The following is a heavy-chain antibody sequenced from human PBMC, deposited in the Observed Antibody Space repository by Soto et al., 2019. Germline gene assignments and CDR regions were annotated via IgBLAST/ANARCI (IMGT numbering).Heavy chain of an antibody. CDR3: AKEGAYDFWSGSNWFDP. CDR1: GFTFSSYA. J-gene: IGHJ5*02. V-gene: IGHV3-30*04. D-gene: IGHD3-3*01. CDR2: ISYDGSNK. Sequence: QVQLVESGGGVVQPGRSLRLSCAASGFTFSSYAMHWVRQVPGKGLEWVAVISYDGSNKYYADSVKGRFTISRDNSKNPLYLQMNSLRAEDTAVYYCAKEGAYDFWSGSNWFDPWGQGTLVTVSS.